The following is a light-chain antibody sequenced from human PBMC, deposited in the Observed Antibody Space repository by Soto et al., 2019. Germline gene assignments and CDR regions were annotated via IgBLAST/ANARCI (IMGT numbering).Light chain of an antibody. CDR1: QNIRKY. CDR3: QQGYSTPYT. Sequence: DIQMTQSPSSLSASIGDRVTISCRASQNIRKYLNWYQQKPGKAPKLLIYTAFSLESGVPSTFSGSGSGTTFTLTISNLQHEDVATYYCQQGYSTPYTFGQGTKLEI. CDR2: TAF. V-gene: IGKV1-39*01. J-gene: IGKJ2*01.